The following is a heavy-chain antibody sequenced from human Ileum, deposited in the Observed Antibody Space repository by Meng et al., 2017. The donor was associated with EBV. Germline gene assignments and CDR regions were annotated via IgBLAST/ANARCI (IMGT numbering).Heavy chain of an antibody. Sequence: QVVRLTAGVEVKKPGASVMVSCKASGYTFTSYAMHWVRQAPGQRLEWMGWINAGNGNTKYSQKFQGRVTITRDTSASTAYMELSSLRSEDTAVYYCARDYDILTGYYDVMGWFDPWGQGTLVTVSS. CDR3: ARDYDILTGYYDVMGWFDP. CDR2: INAGNGNT. J-gene: IGHJ5*02. D-gene: IGHD3-9*01. CDR1: GYTFTSYA. V-gene: IGHV1-3*01.